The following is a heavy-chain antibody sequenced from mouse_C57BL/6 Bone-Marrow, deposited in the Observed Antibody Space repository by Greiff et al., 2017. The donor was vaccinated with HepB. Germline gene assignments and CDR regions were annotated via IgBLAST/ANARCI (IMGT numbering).Heavy chain of an antibody. V-gene: IGHV5-17*01. CDR3: ARDGYYYCFDY. D-gene: IGHD2-3*01. CDR2: ISSGSSTI. CDR1: GFTFSDYG. Sequence: EVMLVESGGGLVKPGGSLKLSCAASGFTFSDYGMHWVRQAPEKGLEWVAYISSGSSTIYYADTVKGRFTISRDNAKNTLFLQMTSLRSEDTAMYYCARDGYYYCFDYWGQGTTLTVSS. J-gene: IGHJ2*01.